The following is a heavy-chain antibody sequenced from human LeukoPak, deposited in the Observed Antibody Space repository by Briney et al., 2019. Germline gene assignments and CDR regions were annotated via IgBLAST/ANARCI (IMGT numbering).Heavy chain of an antibody. CDR2: ISYDGSNK. Sequence: GGSLRLSCAASGFTFGSYGMHWVRQAPGKGLEWVAVISYDGSNKYYADSVKGRFTISRDNSKNTLYLQMNSLRAEDTAVYYCARTRTDFVGYYFDYWGQGTLVTVSS. D-gene: IGHD3/OR15-3a*01. J-gene: IGHJ4*02. CDR3: ARTRTDFVGYYFDY. CDR1: GFTFGSYG. V-gene: IGHV3-30*03.